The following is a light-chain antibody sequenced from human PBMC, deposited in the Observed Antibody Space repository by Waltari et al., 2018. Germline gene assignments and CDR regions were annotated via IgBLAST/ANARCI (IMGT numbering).Light chain of an antibody. CDR1: SRDIGNYNY. CDR2: EVT. CDR3: SSYAGTNNLL. V-gene: IGLV2-8*01. J-gene: IGLJ2*01. Sequence: QSALTQPPSASGSPGQSVTISCTGTSRDIGNYNYVPWYQQHPGKAPKLMIYEVTKRPSGVPDRFSGSKSGNTASLTVSGLQAEDEADYYCSSYAGTNNLLFGGGTKLTVL.